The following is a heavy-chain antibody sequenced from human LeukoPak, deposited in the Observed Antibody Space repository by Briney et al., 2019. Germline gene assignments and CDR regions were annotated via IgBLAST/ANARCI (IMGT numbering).Heavy chain of an antibody. D-gene: IGHD5-18*01. Sequence: GGSLRLSCAASGFTFSSYSMNWVRQAPGKGLEWVSSISSSSSYIYYADSVKGRFTISRDNAKNSLYLQMNSLRAEDTAVYYCARSRDTAMVSDYWGQGTLVTVSS. CDR2: ISSSSSYI. CDR3: ARSRDTAMVSDY. V-gene: IGHV3-21*01. J-gene: IGHJ4*02. CDR1: GFTFSSYS.